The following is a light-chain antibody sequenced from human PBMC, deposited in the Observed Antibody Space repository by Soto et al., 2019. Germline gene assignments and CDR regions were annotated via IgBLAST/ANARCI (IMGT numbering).Light chain of an antibody. CDR2: GAS. CDR1: QSVSSN. V-gene: IGKV3-15*01. CDR3: QHYSNWPPWT. Sequence: EIVMTQSPATLSTSPGERATLSCGASQSVSSNLAWYQQKPGQAPRLLIYGASTRATGIPARFSGSGSGTEFTLTISSLQSEDFAVYYCQHYSNWPPWTFGQGTKVDIK. J-gene: IGKJ1*01.